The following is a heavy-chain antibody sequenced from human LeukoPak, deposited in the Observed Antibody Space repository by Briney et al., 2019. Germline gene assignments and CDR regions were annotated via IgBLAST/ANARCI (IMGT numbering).Heavy chain of an antibody. Sequence: QTGGSLRLSCAASGFNFDDYGMSWVRQAPGKGLEWVSAISGSGYSTYYADSVKGRFTISRDNSKNTLYLQMNSLRAEDTALYFCAQWSRYFDYWGQGTLVTVSS. J-gene: IGHJ4*02. D-gene: IGHD1-26*01. CDR2: ISGSGYST. CDR1: GFNFDDYG. V-gene: IGHV3-23*01. CDR3: AQWSRYFDY.